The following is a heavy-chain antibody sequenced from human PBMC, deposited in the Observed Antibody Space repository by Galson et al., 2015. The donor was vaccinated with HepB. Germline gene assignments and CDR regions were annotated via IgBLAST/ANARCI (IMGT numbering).Heavy chain of an antibody. CDR1: GFTVSDNH. V-gene: IGHV3-53*01. CDR3: ARGYSNYWYSGLGY. CDR2: IYSDGRI. Sequence: SLRLSCAASGFTVSDNHMTWVRQAPGKGLECVSVIYSDGRIDYADSVKGRFTISRDNSKNILSLQMNNVRAEDTAMYYCARGYSNYWYSGLGYWGQGTLVTVSS. J-gene: IGHJ4*02. D-gene: IGHD1-26*01.